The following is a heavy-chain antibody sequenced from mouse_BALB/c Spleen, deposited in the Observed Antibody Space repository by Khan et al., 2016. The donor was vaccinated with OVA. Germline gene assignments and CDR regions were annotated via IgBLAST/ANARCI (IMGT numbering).Heavy chain of an antibody. CDR1: GYTFTNYW. CDR3: ARRGAARATWDYFDY. J-gene: IGHJ2*01. CDR2: IFPGGGYT. D-gene: IGHD3-1*01. V-gene: IGHV1-63*02. Sequence: ELVRPGTSVKMSCKAAGYTFTNYWIGWVKQRPGHGLEWIGDIFPGGGYTNYNEKFKGKATLTADTSYSTAYMQLSSLTSEDSAIYYFARRGAARATWDYFDYWGQGTTLTVSS.